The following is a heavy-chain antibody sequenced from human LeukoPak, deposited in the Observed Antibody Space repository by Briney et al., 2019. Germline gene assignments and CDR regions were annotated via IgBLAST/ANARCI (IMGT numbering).Heavy chain of an antibody. D-gene: IGHD2-2*01. Sequence: SETLSLTCTVSGGSISSSPYYWGWIRQPPGTGLEWIGTIYYRGSTYSNPSLNSRVTISLDTSKSQFSLRLRSVTAADTALYYCARHYLSDGILSTFDPWGQGTLVTASS. V-gene: IGHV4-39*01. J-gene: IGHJ5*02. CDR2: IYYRGST. CDR1: GGSISSSPYY. CDR3: ARHYLSDGILSTFDP.